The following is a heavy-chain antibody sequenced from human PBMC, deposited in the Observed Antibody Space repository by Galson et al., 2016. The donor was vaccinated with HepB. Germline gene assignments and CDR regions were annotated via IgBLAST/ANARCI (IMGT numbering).Heavy chain of an antibody. CDR1: GFTFSSYA. CDR3: ARERELSGDFITEYYGMDV. V-gene: IGHV3-30-3*01. J-gene: IGHJ6*02. D-gene: IGHD1-26*01. Sequence: SLRLSCAASGFTFSSYAMHWVRQAPGKGLEWVADISYDGSNKYYADSVKGRFTISRDNSKNTLYLQMNSLRAEDTAVYYCARERELSGDFITEYYGMDVWGQGTTVTVSS. CDR2: ISYDGSNK.